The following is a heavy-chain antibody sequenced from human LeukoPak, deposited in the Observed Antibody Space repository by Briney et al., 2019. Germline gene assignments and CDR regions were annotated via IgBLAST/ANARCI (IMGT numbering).Heavy chain of an antibody. CDR2: ISSSSSTI. D-gene: IGHD7-27*01. V-gene: IGHV3-48*01. Sequence: GGSLRLSCAASGFTFSSYSMNWVRQAPGRGLGWVSYISSSSSTIYYADSVKGRVTISRDNAKNSLYLQMNSLRAEDTAVFYCARETEEAFDIWGQGTMVTVSS. CDR1: GFTFSSYS. J-gene: IGHJ3*02. CDR3: ARETEEAFDI.